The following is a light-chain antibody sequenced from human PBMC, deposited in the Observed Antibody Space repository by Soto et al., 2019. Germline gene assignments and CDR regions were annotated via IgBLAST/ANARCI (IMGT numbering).Light chain of an antibody. V-gene: IGKV1-5*03. CDR2: KAS. J-gene: IGKJ1*01. CDR1: QTISSW. Sequence: DIQMTQSPSTLSGSVGDRVTITCRASQTISSWLAWYQQKPGKAPKLLIYKASTLKSGVPSRFSGSGSGTEFTLTISSLPPDDFATYYGQHYNSYSEAFGQGTKVELK. CDR3: QHYNSYSEA.